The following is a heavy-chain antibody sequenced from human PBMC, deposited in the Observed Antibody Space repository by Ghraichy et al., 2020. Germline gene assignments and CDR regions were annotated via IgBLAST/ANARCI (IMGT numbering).Heavy chain of an antibody. Sequence: ASVKVSCKASGYDFTIYYMHWVRQAPGQGLEWMGRLNTNSGVRDYAEKFEGRVTMTRDTSINTAYMELSSLRSDDTAVYYCAREIGGYDAFDIWGQGTMVTFSS. J-gene: IGHJ3*02. D-gene: IGHD3-22*01. CDR1: GYDFTIYY. CDR2: LNTNSGVR. V-gene: IGHV1-2*06. CDR3: AREIGGYDAFDI.